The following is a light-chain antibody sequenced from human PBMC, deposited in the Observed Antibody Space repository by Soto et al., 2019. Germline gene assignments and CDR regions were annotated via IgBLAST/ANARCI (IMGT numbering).Light chain of an antibody. CDR3: QHYNSYSEA. V-gene: IGKV1-5*01. J-gene: IGKJ1*01. Sequence: IPTTQSPSTLSGSVGDRVTIPCRASQTISSWLAWYQQKPGKAPKLLIYDASSLESGVPSRFSGSGSGTEFTLTISSLQPDDFATYCCQHYNSYSEAFCQGAMVDI. CDR2: DAS. CDR1: QTISSW.